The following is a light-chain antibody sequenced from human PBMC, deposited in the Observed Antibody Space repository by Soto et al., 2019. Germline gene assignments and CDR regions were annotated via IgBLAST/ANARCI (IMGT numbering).Light chain of an antibody. CDR2: DVS. CDR1: NSDVGGYKY. Sequence: QSALTQPRSVSGSPGQSATISCTGTNSDVGGYKYVSWYQQYPGKAPKLMIYDVSKRPSGVPDRFSGSKSVNTASLTISGLQAEDEADYFCCSYAGSYSYVFGTGTKLTVL. CDR3: CSYAGSYSYV. J-gene: IGLJ1*01. V-gene: IGLV2-11*01.